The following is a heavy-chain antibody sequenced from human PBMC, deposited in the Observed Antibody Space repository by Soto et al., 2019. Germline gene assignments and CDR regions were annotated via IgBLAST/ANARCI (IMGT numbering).Heavy chain of an antibody. D-gene: IGHD3-10*01. CDR3: ARVWVDYGSGSYDY. Sequence: PGGSLRLSCAASGFTVSSNYMSWVRQAPGKGLEWVSVIYSGGSTYYADSVKGRFTISRHNSKNTLYLQMNSLRAEDTAVYYCARVWVDYGSGSYDYWGQGTLVTVSS. CDR1: GFTVSSNY. CDR2: IYSGGST. V-gene: IGHV3-53*04. J-gene: IGHJ4*02.